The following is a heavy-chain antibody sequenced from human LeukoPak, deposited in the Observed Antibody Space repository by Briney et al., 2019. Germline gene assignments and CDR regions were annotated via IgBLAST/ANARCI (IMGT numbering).Heavy chain of an antibody. CDR1: GFTFNNYA. V-gene: IGHV3-23*01. D-gene: IGHD4-17*01. J-gene: IGHJ3*02. CDR2: IGGSGAGT. CDR3: AKDRYGDYVRAFDI. Sequence: GGSLRLSCAASGFTFNNYAMNWVRQAPGKGLEWVSSIGGSGAGTYYADSVKGRFTISRDNSKNTLFLQMNSLTVEDTAVYYCAKDRYGDYVRAFDIWGQGTMVTVSS.